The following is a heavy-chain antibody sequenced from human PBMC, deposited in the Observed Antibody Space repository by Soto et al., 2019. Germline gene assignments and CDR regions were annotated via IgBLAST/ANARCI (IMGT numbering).Heavy chain of an antibody. CDR1: GFIFDDYA. CDR2: ISWNSGTI. J-gene: IGHJ6*02. D-gene: IGHD3-22*01. V-gene: IGHV3-9*01. CDR3: AKDREGSSGWYGMDV. Sequence: TGGSLRLSCAASGFIFDDYAMHWVRQVPGKGLEWVSAISWNSGTIAYADSVKGRFTISRDNAKNSLYLQVNSLRSEDTALYYCAKDREGSSGWYGMDVWGQGTTVTVSS.